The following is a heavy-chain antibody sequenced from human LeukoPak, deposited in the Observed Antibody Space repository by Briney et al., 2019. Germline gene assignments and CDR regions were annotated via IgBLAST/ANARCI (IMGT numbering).Heavy chain of an antibody. D-gene: IGHD3-10*01. CDR2: VSTGGSTT. J-gene: IGHJ5*02. CDR3: ARSIGDGES. CDR1: GFTFSTSW. Sequence: GGSLRLSCAASGFTFSTSWMHWVRQAAGKGLEWVSRVSTGGSTTAYADSVKGRFTISRDNAKNTVYLQMNSLRAEDTAVYYCARSIGDGESWGQGTLVTVSS. V-gene: IGHV3-74*01.